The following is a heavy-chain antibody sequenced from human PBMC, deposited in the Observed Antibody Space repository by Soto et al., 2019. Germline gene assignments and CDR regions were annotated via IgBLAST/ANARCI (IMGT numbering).Heavy chain of an antibody. J-gene: IGHJ4*02. V-gene: IGHV3-23*01. D-gene: IGHD2-15*01. CDR1: GFTFSRYA. CDR2: ISGSGGST. Sequence: EVQLLESGGGLVQPGGSLRLSCAASGFTFSRYAMSWVRQAPGKGLGWVSAISGSGGSTYYADSVKGRFTISRDNSKNTLYLQMNGLRAEDTAVYYCAKVLVAATYNFDYWGQGTLVTVSS. CDR3: AKVLVAATYNFDY.